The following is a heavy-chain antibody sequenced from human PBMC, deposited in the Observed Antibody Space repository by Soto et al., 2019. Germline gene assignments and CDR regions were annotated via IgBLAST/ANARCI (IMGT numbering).Heavy chain of an antibody. J-gene: IGHJ4*02. D-gene: IGHD3-16*01. V-gene: IGHV4-39*01. CDR1: GGSISSSSYY. CDR2: IYHSGDT. CDR3: ARLGGVGTGPRGPYYFDY. Sequence: SETLSLTCSVSGGSISSSSYYWGWIRQPPGKGLEWIGSIYHSGDTYYNPSLKSRVTISVDTSKNQFSLKLSSVTAADTAVYYCARLGGVGTGPRGPYYFDYWGQGTLVTVSS.